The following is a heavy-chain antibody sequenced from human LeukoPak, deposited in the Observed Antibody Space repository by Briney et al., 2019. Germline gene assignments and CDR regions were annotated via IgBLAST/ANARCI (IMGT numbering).Heavy chain of an antibody. CDR1: GGSISSSSYY. Sequence: SETLSLTCNVSGGSISSSSYYWGWIRQPPGKGLEWIGSIYYSGSTYYNPSLKSRVTISVDTSKNQFSLELSSVTAADTAVYYCARRQLYDSSGYQVDYWGQGTLVTVSS. CDR3: ARRQLYDSSGYQVDY. D-gene: IGHD3-22*01. J-gene: IGHJ4*02. V-gene: IGHV4-39*01. CDR2: IYYSGST.